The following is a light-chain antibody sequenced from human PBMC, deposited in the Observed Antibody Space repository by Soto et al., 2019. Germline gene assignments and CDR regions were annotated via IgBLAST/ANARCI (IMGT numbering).Light chain of an antibody. CDR1: QSVASY. J-gene: IGKJ1*01. CDR3: QQYGSSTWT. V-gene: IGKV3-20*01. CDR2: YAS. Sequence: EIVLTQSPATLSLSPGERATLSCRASQSVASYLAWYQQKPGQPPRLLIYYASKRATGIPATFSGSGSGTDFTLTISRLEPEDFAVYYCQQYGSSTWTFGQGTKVDIK.